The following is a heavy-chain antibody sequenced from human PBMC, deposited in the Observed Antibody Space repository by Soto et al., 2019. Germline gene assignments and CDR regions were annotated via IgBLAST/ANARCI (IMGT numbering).Heavy chain of an antibody. V-gene: IGHV1-8*01. CDR1: GYTFTSYD. Sequence: KVSCKASGYTFTSYDINWVRQATGQGFEYLGWMNPNSGNTGYADSVKGRFTISRDNAKNTLYLQMNSLRAEDTAVYYCARGSNHFDYWGQGTLVTVSS. J-gene: IGHJ4*02. D-gene: IGHD4-4*01. CDR2: MNPNSGNT. CDR3: ARGSNHFDY.